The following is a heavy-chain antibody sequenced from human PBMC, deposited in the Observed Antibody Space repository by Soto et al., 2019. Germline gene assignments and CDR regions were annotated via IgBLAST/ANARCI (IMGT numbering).Heavy chain of an antibody. CDR3: ARVIDVAAAGPVPKTSYYYYGMDV. Sequence: GASVKVSCKASGGTFSSYAISWVRHAPGQGLEWMGGIIPIFGTANYAQKFQGRVTITADESTSTAYMELSSLRSEDTAVYYCARVIDVAAAGPVPKTSYYYYGMDVWGQGTTVTVSS. J-gene: IGHJ6*02. CDR1: GGTFSSYA. CDR2: IIPIFGTA. V-gene: IGHV1-69*13. D-gene: IGHD6-13*01.